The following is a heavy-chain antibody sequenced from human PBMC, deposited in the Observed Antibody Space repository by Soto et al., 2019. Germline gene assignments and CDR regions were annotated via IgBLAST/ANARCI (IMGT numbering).Heavy chain of an antibody. CDR2: LWYDGSGE. V-gene: IGHV3-33*01. CDR1: GFSVSTHV. D-gene: IGHD1-20*01. Sequence: QVQLVESGGGVVQPGNSLRLSCAASGFSVSTHVVHWVRQVPGKGLEWVAVLWYDGSGEYYADSVKGRFTISRDSSKNTMYLQMNSLRVEDTAVYYCARVHHIHNWYFDYWGQGTLATVSS. J-gene: IGHJ4*02. CDR3: ARVHHIHNWYFDY.